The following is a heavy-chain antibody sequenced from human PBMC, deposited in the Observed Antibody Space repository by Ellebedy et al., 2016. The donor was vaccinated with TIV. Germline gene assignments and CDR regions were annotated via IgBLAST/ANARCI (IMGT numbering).Heavy chain of an antibody. CDR2: LDPSDSYT. CDR1: GFSFTSYW. V-gene: IGHV5-10-1*01. D-gene: IGHD5-18*01. J-gene: IGHJ4*02. CDR3: ARGRGYNFDY. Sequence: GGSLRLXXKASGFSFTSYWINWVRQMPGKGLEWMGRLDPSDSYTTYSPSFQGHVTISADKSISTVYLQWSSLKASDTAIYYCARGRGYNFDYWGQGTLVTVSS.